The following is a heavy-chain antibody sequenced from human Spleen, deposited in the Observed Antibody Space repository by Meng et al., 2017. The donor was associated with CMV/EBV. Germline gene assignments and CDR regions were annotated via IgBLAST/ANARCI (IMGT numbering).Heavy chain of an antibody. Sequence: TLSLTCTVSGGSISSSSYYWGWIRQPPGKGLEWIGSIYYSGSTYYNPSLKSRVTISVDTSKNQFSLKLSSVTAADTAVYYCARDPYCGGDCYPPAGMDVWGQGTTVTVSS. CDR1: GGSISSSSYY. D-gene: IGHD2-21*01. J-gene: IGHJ6*02. CDR2: IYYSGST. CDR3: ARDPYCGGDCYPPAGMDV. V-gene: IGHV4-39*07.